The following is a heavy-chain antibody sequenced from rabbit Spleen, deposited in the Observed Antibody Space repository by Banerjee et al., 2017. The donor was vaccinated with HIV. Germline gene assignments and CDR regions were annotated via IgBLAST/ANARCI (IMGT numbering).Heavy chain of an antibody. J-gene: IGHJ4*01. CDR1: GFSFSSSDY. D-gene: IGHD4-1*01. Sequence: QQLVESGGDLVKPGASLTLTCTASGFSFSSSDYMCWVRQAPGKGLEWISCIAGSSSGFTYSATWAKGRFTISKTSSTTVTLQMTSLTAADTATYFCARNDLTYSGAWDLNLWGPGTLVTVS. CDR2: IAGSSSGFT. CDR3: ARNDLTYSGAWDLNL. V-gene: IGHV1S40*01.